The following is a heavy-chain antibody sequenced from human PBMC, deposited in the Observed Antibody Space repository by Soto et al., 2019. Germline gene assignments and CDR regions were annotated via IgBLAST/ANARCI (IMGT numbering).Heavy chain of an antibody. CDR1: GGTFSSYT. J-gene: IGHJ4*02. CDR2: IIPILGIA. D-gene: IGHD3-22*01. Sequence: QVQLVQSGAEVKKPGSSVKVSCKASGGTFSSYTISWVRQAPGQGLEWMGRIIPILGIANYAQKFQGRVTITADKSTSTAYMELSSLRSEDTAVYYCARDDSYYDSSGWQGFDYWGQGTLVTVSS. V-gene: IGHV1-69*08. CDR3: ARDDSYYDSSGWQGFDY.